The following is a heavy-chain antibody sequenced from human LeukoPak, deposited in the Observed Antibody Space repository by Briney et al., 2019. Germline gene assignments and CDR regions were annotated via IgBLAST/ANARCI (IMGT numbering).Heavy chain of an antibody. D-gene: IGHD3-22*01. J-gene: IGHJ4*02. V-gene: IGHV3-21*04. CDR3: AKEDWVYSWKYDSSGSGINY. Sequence: PGGSLRLSCAASGFTFSSYSMNWVRQAPGKGLEWVSSISSSSTYIHYADSVKGRFTISRDNSKTTLYLQMNSLRAEDTAVYYCAKEDWVYSWKYDSSGSGINYWGQGTRVTVSS. CDR1: GFTFSSYS. CDR2: ISSSSTYI.